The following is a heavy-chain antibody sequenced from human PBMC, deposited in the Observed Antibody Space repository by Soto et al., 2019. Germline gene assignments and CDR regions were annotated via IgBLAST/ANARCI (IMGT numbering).Heavy chain of an antibody. CDR1: GFTFSDYG. CDR2: ISYDGSDK. V-gene: IGHV3-30*03. Sequence: PGGSLRLSCAASGFTFSDYGMHWVRQAPGTGLEWVAVISYDGSDKYYADSVKGRFTISRDNSKNRLYLQMNSLRAEDTAVYYCATMGRLFDYWGQGTLVT. CDR3: ATMGRLFDY. D-gene: IGHD3-10*01. J-gene: IGHJ4*02.